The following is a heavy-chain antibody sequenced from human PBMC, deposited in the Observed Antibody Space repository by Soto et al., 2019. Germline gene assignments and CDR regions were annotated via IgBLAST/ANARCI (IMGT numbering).Heavy chain of an antibody. J-gene: IGHJ6*02. CDR1: GDSVTSGSYY. V-gene: IGHV4-61*03. CDR2: ISYTGRT. CDR3: AREWGLLPYYVMNV. D-gene: IGHD7-27*01. Sequence: SETLSLTCIVSGDSVTSGSYYWTWLRQPPGKGLEWIGYISYTGRTKYNPSLQSRVTISVDTSKNDFSLNLSSVTAADTAVYFCAREWGLLPYYVMNVWGHGTAVT.